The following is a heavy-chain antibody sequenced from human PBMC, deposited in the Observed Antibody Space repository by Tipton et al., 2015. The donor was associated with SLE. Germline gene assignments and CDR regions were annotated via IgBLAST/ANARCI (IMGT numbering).Heavy chain of an antibody. D-gene: IGHD6-13*01. CDR2: IYYSGST. J-gene: IGHJ4*02. CDR3: ARGEAAAAEPYYFDY. V-gene: IGHV4-31*03. Sequence: TLSLTCTVSGGSISSGGYYWSWIRQHPGKGLEWIGYIYYSGSTYYNPSLKSRVTISVDTSKNQFSLKLSSVTAADTAVYYCARGEAAAAEPYYFDYWGQGTLVTVSS. CDR1: GGSISSGGYY.